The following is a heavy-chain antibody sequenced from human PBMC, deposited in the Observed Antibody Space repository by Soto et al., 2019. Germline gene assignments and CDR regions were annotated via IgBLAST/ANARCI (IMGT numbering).Heavy chain of an antibody. CDR3: AQTLGSAVAGPGRFDL. CDR2: ITPMFGIG. V-gene: IGHV1-69*12. Sequence: QVQLVQSGAEVKKPGSSVKVSCKASGGTFNRYAISWLRQAPGQGPEWMGGITPMFGIGNYAQKFQGRVTITADESTPKFQMALRNLTGEDTPVYYWAQTLGSAVAGPGRFDLWGRGPRVIVSS. CDR1: GGTFNRYA. J-gene: IGHJ2*01. D-gene: IGHD6-19*01.